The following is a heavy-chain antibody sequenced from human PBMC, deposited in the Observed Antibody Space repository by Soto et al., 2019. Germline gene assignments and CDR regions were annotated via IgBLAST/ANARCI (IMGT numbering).Heavy chain of an antibody. J-gene: IGHJ4*02. Sequence: QVQLVQSGAEVRKPGSSVKVSCKASGDTFSFYSINWVRQAPGLGLEWMGRINPILSMSNYAQRFQGRVTMTADKSTSTAYMELSGLRSEDTAIYYCASSYGSGDRDFDYWGQGALVTVSS. CDR1: GDTFSFYS. V-gene: IGHV1-69*02. CDR3: ASSYGSGDRDFDY. CDR2: INPILSMS. D-gene: IGHD3-10*01.